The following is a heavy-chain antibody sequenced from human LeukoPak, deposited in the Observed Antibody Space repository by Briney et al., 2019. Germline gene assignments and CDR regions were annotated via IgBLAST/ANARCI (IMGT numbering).Heavy chain of an antibody. CDR3: ARFLAHVSGWYPSTAGFDY. CDR2: IYYSGGT. V-gene: IGHV4-39*01. D-gene: IGHD6-19*01. Sequence: SETLSLTCTVSGGSISSSSYYWGWISQPPGKWLEWVGSIYYSGGTYYNSSLRSGVTTSVDTSKNQFSLKLSSVTAADTAVYYCARFLAHVSGWYPSTAGFDYWGQGTLVTVSS. J-gene: IGHJ4*02. CDR1: GGSISSSSYY.